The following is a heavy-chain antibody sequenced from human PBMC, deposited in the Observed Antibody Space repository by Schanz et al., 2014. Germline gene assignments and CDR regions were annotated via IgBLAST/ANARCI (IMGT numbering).Heavy chain of an antibody. Sequence: EVQLLESGGGLVQPGGSLRLSCASSGFSFTTYAMSWVRQAPGKGLEWVSYIRSSSTPIYYADSVKGRFTISRDNSKNTLFLQMNSLRAEDTAVYYCARDHTTESYYSAGPPIDYWGQGTLLTVSS. J-gene: IGHJ4*02. CDR3: ARDHTTESYYSAGPPIDY. CDR1: GFSFTTYA. D-gene: IGHD1-26*01. V-gene: IGHV3-48*01. CDR2: IRSSSTPI.